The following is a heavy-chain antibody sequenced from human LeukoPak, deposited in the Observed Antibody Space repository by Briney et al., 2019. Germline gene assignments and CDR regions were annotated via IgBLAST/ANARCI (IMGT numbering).Heavy chain of an antibody. V-gene: IGHV5-51*01. J-gene: IGHJ4*02. CDR1: GYRFTNYW. CDR3: ARRIAAAGSIGTRYFDY. D-gene: IGHD6-13*01. CDR2: IYTGDSDT. Sequence: GESLKISSKGSGYRFTNYWIGWVRQMPGKGLEWMGTIYTGDSDTKYSPSFQGQVTISADKSISTAYLQWSSLKASDTAMYYCARRIAAAGSIGTRYFDYWGQGTLVTVSS.